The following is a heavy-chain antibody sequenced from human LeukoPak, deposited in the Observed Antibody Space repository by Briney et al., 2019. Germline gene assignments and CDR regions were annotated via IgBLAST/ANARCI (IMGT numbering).Heavy chain of an antibody. Sequence: SETLSLTCTVSGGSISSSSYYWGWIRQPPGKGLEWIGSIYYSGSTYYNPSLKSRVTISVDTSKNQFSLKLSSVTAADTAVYYCARGRVPYYDYVWGSYRLYYFDYWGQGTLVTVSS. CDR2: IYYSGST. V-gene: IGHV4-39*07. CDR1: GGSISSSSYY. J-gene: IGHJ4*02. CDR3: ARGRVPYYDYVWGSYRLYYFDY. D-gene: IGHD3-16*02.